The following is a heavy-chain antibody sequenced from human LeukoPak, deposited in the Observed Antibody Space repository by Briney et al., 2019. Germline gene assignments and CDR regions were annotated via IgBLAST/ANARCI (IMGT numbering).Heavy chain of an antibody. CDR2: ITNTGSNT. J-gene: IGHJ4*02. D-gene: IGHD6-13*01. V-gene: IGHV3-23*01. CDR3: AKAPMEDSWYIHFDF. Sequence: GGSLRLSCAASGFTFSTYAMTWVRQAPGKGLEWVSTITNTGSNTYYADSVKGRFTISRDNSKNTLYLQINSLRVEDTAIYYCAKAPMEDSWYIHFDFWGQETLVTVSS. CDR1: GFTFSTYA.